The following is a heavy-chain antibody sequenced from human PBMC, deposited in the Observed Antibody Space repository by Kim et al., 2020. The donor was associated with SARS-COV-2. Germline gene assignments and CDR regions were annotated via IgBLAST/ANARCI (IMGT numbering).Heavy chain of an antibody. V-gene: IGHV3-48*01. J-gene: IGHJ6*02. Sequence: GGSLRLSCAASGFTFSSYSMNWVRQAPGKGLEWVSYISSSSSTIYYADSVKGRFTISRDNAKNSLYLQMNSLRAEDTAVYYCARQIQWLVPYYYYGMDVWGQGTTVTVSS. CDR3: ARQIQWLVPYYYYGMDV. CDR2: ISSSSSTI. D-gene: IGHD6-19*01. CDR1: GFTFSSYS.